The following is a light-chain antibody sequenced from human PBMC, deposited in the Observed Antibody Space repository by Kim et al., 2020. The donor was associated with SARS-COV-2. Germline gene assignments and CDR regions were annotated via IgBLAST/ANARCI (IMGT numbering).Light chain of an antibody. J-gene: IGKJ1*01. Sequence: DIQMTQSPSTLSVSVGDRVTITCRASQSISDWLAWYQQKPGKAPKLLIYKASSLESGVPSRFSGSGSGTQFTLTISSLQPDDFATYYCQQYNSHSQTFGQGTKVDIK. CDR2: KAS. V-gene: IGKV1-5*03. CDR1: QSISDW. CDR3: QQYNSHSQT.